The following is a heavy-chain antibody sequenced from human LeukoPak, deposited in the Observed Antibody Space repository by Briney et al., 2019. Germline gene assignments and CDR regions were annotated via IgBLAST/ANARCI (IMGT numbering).Heavy chain of an antibody. CDR2: ISSSSDYT. V-gene: IGHV3-11*03. D-gene: IGHD6-13*01. CDR3: AKPREAAAGTGRYFDS. J-gene: IGHJ4*02. Sequence: GGSLRLSCAASGFTFSDYYMTWIRQAPGKGLECVSYISSSSDYTNYPDSVKGRFTISRDNAKNSLYLQMNSLRAEDTAVYYCAKPREAAAGTGRYFDSWGQGTLVTVSS. CDR1: GFTFSDYY.